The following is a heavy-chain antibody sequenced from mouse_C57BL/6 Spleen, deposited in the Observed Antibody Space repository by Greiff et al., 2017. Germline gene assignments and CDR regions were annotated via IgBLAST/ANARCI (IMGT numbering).Heavy chain of an antibody. Sequence: EVKLEESGGGLVKPGGSLKLSCAASGFTFSDYGMHWVRQAPEKGLEWVAYISSGSSTIYYADTVKGRFTISRDNAKNTLFLQMTSLRSEDTAMYYCARREDGYYAMDYWGQGTSVTVSS. CDR3: ARREDGYYAMDY. J-gene: IGHJ4*01. V-gene: IGHV5-17*01. CDR2: ISSGSSTI. D-gene: IGHD2-3*01. CDR1: GFTFSDYG.